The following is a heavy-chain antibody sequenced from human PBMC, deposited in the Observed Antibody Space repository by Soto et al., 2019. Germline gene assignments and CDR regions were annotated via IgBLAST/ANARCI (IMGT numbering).Heavy chain of an antibody. V-gene: IGHV4-59*01. CDR1: GGSMSSYY. J-gene: IGHJ5*02. CDR2: MSYSGST. D-gene: IGHD2-8*02. CDR3: ARDLTGRNWFDT. Sequence: SETLSLTCSVSGGSMSSYYWSWVRQPPGKGLEWIGLMSYSGSTNYNPSLKSRVTISVDTSMNQFSLNLRSVTAADTAVYYCARDLTGRNWFDTWGQGTLVTVSS.